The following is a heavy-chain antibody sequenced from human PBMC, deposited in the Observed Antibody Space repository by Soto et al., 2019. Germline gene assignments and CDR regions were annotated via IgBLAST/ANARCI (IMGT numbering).Heavy chain of an antibody. CDR2: ISSGGNTM. J-gene: IGHJ6*02. CDR1: GFPFSAYA. V-gene: IGHV3-48*01. CDR3: ARDLVVPGVVIRGYGMDV. Sequence: PGGSLRLSCAASGFPFSAYAMNWVRQAPGKGLEWLSYISSGGNTMYYADSVKGRFIISRDKTKNSVYLQMNSLRAEDTAVYYCARDLVVPGVVIRGYGMDVWGQGTTVTVSS. D-gene: IGHD3-10*01.